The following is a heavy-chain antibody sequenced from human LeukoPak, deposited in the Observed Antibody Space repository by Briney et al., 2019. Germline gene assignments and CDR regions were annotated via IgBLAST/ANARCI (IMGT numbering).Heavy chain of an antibody. D-gene: IGHD3-22*01. V-gene: IGHV3-7*01. J-gene: IGHJ4*02. CDR3: ARDSSGYAY. Sequence: RGSLRVSCAPADFTFSNSWISWVRQAPGKGEEWLANTNQVGSEEYYLTSLKGLFTISRDNAQNSLYLQINSLRAEDTAVYYCARDSSGYAYGGQGTVVTVP. CDR2: TNQVGSEE. CDR1: DFTFSNSW.